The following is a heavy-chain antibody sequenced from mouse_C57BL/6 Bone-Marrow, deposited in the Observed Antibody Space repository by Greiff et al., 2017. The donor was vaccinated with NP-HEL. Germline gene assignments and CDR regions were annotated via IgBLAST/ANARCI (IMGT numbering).Heavy chain of an antibody. CDR1: GYTFTDYY. Sequence: VQLQQSGPVLVKPGASVKMSCKASGYTFTDYYMNWVKQSHGKSLEWIGVINPYNGGTSYNQKFKGKATLTVDKSSSTAYMELNSLTSEDSAVYYCARTHYYGSSYGYWGQGTTLTVSS. V-gene: IGHV1-19*01. CDR2: INPYNGGT. J-gene: IGHJ2*01. D-gene: IGHD1-1*01. CDR3: ARTHYYGSSYGY.